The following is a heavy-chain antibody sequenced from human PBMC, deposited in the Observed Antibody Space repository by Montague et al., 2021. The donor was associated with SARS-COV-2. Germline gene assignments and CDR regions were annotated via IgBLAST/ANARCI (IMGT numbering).Heavy chain of an antibody. CDR2: ISFSGST. CDR3: ASPNSGLGYNFDY. CDR1: DDSISSGGYF. Sequence: SETLSLTCTVSDDSISSGGYFWSWLRQPPGKGLDWIGSISFSGSTYYNPSLRSRVTISVDTSKNQLSLKLSSVTAADTAVYYCASPNSGLGYNFDYWGQGTLVTASS. D-gene: IGHD3/OR15-3a*01. J-gene: IGHJ4*02. V-gene: IGHV4-39*01.